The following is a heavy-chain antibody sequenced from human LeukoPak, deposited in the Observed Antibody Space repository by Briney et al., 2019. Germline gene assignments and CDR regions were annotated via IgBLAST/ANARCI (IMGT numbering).Heavy chain of an antibody. CDR2: FDPEDGET. Sequence: ASVKVSCKVSGYTLTELSMHWVRQAPGKGLEWMGGFDPEDGETIYAQKFQGRVTMTEDTSTDTAYVELSSLRSEDTAVYYCATGGAYCGGDCFNAFDIWGQGTMVTVSS. CDR1: GYTLTELS. CDR3: ATGGAYCGGDCFNAFDI. D-gene: IGHD2-21*01. J-gene: IGHJ3*02. V-gene: IGHV1-24*01.